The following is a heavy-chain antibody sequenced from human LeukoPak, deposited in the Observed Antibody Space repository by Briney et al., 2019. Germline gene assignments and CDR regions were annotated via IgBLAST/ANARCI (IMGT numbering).Heavy chain of an antibody. J-gene: IGHJ5*02. D-gene: IGHD3-9*01. Sequence: SETLSLTCTVSGGSISSYYWSWIRQPPGKGLEWIGHIYYSGSTNYNPSLKSRVTISVDTSKNQFSLKLSSVTAADTAVYYCARVNYDILTGYLNWFDPWGQGTLVTVSS. CDR2: IYYSGST. CDR1: GGSISSYY. V-gene: IGHV4-59*01. CDR3: ARVNYDILTGYLNWFDP.